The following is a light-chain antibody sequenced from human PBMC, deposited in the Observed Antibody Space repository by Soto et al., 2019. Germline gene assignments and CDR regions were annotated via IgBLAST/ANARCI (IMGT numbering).Light chain of an antibody. CDR1: QSVTSY. Sequence: EIVLTQSPATLSLSPGERATLSCRASQSVTSYLAWYQQKPGQAPRLLIYDVSNRATGIPARFSGSGSGTDFTLTISSLEPEDFAVYYCQQRSNWPPLTFGGGTKVEIK. CDR3: QQRSNWPPLT. CDR2: DVS. V-gene: IGKV3-11*01. J-gene: IGKJ4*01.